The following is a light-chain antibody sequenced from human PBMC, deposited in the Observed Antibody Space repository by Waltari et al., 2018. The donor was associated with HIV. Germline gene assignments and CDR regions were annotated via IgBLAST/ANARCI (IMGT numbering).Light chain of an antibody. CDR1: SSKIGAGYD. CDR3: QSYDSSLSGYV. Sequence: QSVLTQPPSVSGAPGQRVTISCTGSSSKIGAGYDVHWYKQLPGTAPKLLIYGNNNRPSGVPDRFSGSKSGTSASLAVTGLQAEDEADYYCQSYDSSLSGYVFGTGTKVTVL. J-gene: IGLJ1*01. V-gene: IGLV1-40*01. CDR2: GNN.